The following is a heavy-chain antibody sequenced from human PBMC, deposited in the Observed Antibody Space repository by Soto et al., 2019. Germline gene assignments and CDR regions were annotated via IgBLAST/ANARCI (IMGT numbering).Heavy chain of an antibody. CDR2: VNRDGLDT. J-gene: IGHJ4*02. Sequence: SGGSLRLSCAASGFAFSDYWMHWVRQVPGKGPVWVTRVNRDGLDTNYAESVRGRFTVSRDNARNILYLQMNSLRAEDTAAYHCAREAGYQETIGQQLPDCWGQGIMVTVSS. CDR1: GFAFSDYW. CDR3: AREAGYQETIGQQLPDC. V-gene: IGHV3-74*01. D-gene: IGHD6-13*01.